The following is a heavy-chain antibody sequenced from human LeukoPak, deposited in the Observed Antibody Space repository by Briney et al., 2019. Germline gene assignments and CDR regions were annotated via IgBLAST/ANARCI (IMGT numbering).Heavy chain of an antibody. J-gene: IGHJ4*02. Sequence: PSETLSLICNVSGGSISRFYWNWIRQAPGKGLEWIAHFYYTGTASYNPSLKSRVTISGDASKNQLSLTLNSVTAADTAVYYCARGRNMISYFDHWGQGALVTVSS. CDR1: GGSISRFY. CDR2: FYYTGTA. CDR3: ARGRNMISYFDH. V-gene: IGHV4-59*01. D-gene: IGHD3-16*01.